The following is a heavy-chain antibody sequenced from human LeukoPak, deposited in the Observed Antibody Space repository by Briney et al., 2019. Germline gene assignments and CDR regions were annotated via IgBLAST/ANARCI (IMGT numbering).Heavy chain of an antibody. D-gene: IGHD2-15*01. CDR1: GFTFSSYA. CDR2: ISGSGGST. Sequence: PGGSLRLSCAASGFTFSSYAMSWVRQAPGKGLEWVSAISGSGGSTYYADSVKGRFTISRDNSKNTLYLQMNSLRAEDTAVYYCAKMSETPHSDYDYYYYMDVWGKGTTVTVSS. V-gene: IGHV3-23*01. J-gene: IGHJ6*03. CDR3: AKMSETPHSDYDYYYYMDV.